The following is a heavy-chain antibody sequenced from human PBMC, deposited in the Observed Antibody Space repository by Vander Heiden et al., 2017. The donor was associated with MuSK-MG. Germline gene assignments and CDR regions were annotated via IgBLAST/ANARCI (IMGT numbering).Heavy chain of an antibody. CDR3: AGHPLLRFLGWPIL. CDR2: ISSSSNYI. D-gene: IGHD3-3*01. J-gene: IGHJ4*02. CDR1: GFTFSSYS. Sequence: EVQLVESGGGLVKPGGSLRLSCAASGFTFSSYSMNWVRQAPGKGLEWVSSISSSSNYIYYADSVKGRFTISRDNAKNSLYLQMNSLRAEDTAVYYCAGHPLLRFLGWPILWGQGTLVTVSS. V-gene: IGHV3-21*01.